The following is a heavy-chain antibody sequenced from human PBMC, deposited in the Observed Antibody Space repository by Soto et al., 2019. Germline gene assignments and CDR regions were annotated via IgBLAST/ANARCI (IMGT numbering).Heavy chain of an antibody. CDR2: ISYDGSNK. Sequence: QVQLVESGGGVVQPGRSLRLSCAASGFTFSSYCMHWVRQAPGKGLEWVAVISYDGSNKYYADSVKGRFTISRDNSKNTLYLQMNSLRAEDTAVYYCAKDKGFLEWLGWFDPWGQGTLVTVSS. CDR1: GFTFSSYC. V-gene: IGHV3-30*18. D-gene: IGHD3-3*01. CDR3: AKDKGFLEWLGWFDP. J-gene: IGHJ5*02.